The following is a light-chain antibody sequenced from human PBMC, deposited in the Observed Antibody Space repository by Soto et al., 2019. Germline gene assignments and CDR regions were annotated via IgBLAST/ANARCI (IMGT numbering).Light chain of an antibody. J-gene: IGLJ2*01. CDR2: DNY. CDR1: SSNIGNNY. CDR3: ATWDTTVSAVI. Sequence: QSVLTQPPSVSAAPGQKVTISCSGGSSNIGNNYVSCYQKLPGTAPQLLIYDNYKRPSGIPDRFSGSKSGTSATLGITGLQTGDGADYYCATWDTTVSAVIFGGGT. V-gene: IGLV1-51*01.